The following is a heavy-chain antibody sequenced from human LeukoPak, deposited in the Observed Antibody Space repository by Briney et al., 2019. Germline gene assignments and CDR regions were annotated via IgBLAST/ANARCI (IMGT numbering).Heavy chain of an antibody. Sequence: SQTLSLTCAISGDSVSSNSASWNWIRQSPSRGLEWLGRTYYRSKWNSDYAVSVKSRITINPDTSKNQFSLHLESVTPEDTAVYYCANRGPGTGWSFDYWGQGTLITVSP. CDR2: TYYRSKWNS. CDR3: ANRGPGTGWSFDY. D-gene: IGHD6-19*01. J-gene: IGHJ4*02. V-gene: IGHV6-1*01. CDR1: GDSVSSNSAS.